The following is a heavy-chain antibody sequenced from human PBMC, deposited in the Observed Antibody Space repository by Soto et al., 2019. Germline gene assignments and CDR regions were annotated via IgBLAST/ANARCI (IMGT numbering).Heavy chain of an antibody. Sequence: ASVKVSCKASGYTFTSYGISWVRQAPGQGLEWMGWISAYNGNTNYAQRLQGRVTMTTDTSTSTAYMELRSLRSDDTAVYYCARGNTLNCSSTSCYRRAYWFDPWGQGTLVTVSS. CDR2: ISAYNGNT. CDR1: GYTFTSYG. D-gene: IGHD2-2*01. J-gene: IGHJ5*02. CDR3: ARGNTLNCSSTSCYRRAYWFDP. V-gene: IGHV1-18*01.